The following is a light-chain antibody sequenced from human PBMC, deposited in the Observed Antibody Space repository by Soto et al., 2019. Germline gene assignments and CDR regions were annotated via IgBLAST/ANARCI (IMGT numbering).Light chain of an antibody. CDR2: DVT. CDR3: ASYAGYYV. J-gene: IGLJ1*01. CDR1: SSDVGGSDY. Sequence: ALTQPRSVSGSPGQSVTISCTGTSSDVGGSDYVSWCQHHPGKAPKLVIYDVTKRPSGVPDRFSGSKSGNTASLTISGLQAEDEADYYCASYAGYYVSGTGTKVTIL. V-gene: IGLV2-11*01.